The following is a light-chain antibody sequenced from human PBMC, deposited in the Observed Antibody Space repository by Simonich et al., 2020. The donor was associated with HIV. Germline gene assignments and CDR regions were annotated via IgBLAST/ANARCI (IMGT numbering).Light chain of an antibody. Sequence: DIVMTQSPDSLAVSLGERATINCKSSQSVLSSSNNKNYLAWYQQKPGHPPNLLIYWASTRESGVPDRFSASGSGTDFTLPISSLQAEDVAIYYCQQYYSTPPTFGQGTKVEIK. J-gene: IGKJ1*01. V-gene: IGKV4-1*01. CDR3: QQYYSTPPT. CDR2: WAS. CDR1: QSVLSSSNNKNY.